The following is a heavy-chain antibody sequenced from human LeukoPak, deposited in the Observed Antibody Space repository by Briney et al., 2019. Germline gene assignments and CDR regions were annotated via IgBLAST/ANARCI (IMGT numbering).Heavy chain of an antibody. D-gene: IGHD6-13*01. CDR3: ARGHVWGISSSWYYYYYYMDV. J-gene: IGHJ6*03. CDR2: INHSGST. V-gene: IGHV4-34*01. CDR1: GGSFSGYY. Sequence: SETLSPTCAVYGGSFSGYYWSWIRQPPGKGLEWIGEINHSGSTNYNPSLKSRVTISVDTSKNQFSLKLSSVTAADTAVYYCARGHVWGISSSWYYYYYYMDVWGKGTTVTVSS.